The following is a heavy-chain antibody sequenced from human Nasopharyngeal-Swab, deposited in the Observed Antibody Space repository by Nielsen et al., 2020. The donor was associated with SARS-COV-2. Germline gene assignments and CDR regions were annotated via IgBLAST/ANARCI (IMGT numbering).Heavy chain of an antibody. CDR1: GFTFDDYG. J-gene: IGHJ4*02. CDR2: INWNGGST. Sequence: GGSLRLSCAASGFTFDDYGMSWVRQAPGKGLEWVSGINWNGGSTGYADSVKGRFTISRGNAKNSLYLQMNSLRAEDTALYYCARDYYDSSGSAKGNDYWGQGTLVTVSS. D-gene: IGHD3-22*01. CDR3: ARDYYDSSGSAKGNDY. V-gene: IGHV3-20*04.